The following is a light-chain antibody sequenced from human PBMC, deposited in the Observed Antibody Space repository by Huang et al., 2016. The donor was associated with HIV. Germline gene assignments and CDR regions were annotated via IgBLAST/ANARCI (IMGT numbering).Light chain of an antibody. CDR1: PSVSSSY. CDR3: QEYGSSRLT. CDR2: GAS. V-gene: IGKV3-20*01. J-gene: IGKJ4*01. Sequence: IALTQCPGTLSLSPGESATLSCRASPSVSSSYLGWYQQKPGQAPRLLIYGASSRATGIPDRFSGSGSGTDFTLTISRLEPEDFAVYYCQEYGSSRLTFGGGTKVEIK.